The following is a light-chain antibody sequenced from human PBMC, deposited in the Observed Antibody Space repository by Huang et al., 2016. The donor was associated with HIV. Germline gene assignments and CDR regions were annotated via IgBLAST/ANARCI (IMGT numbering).Light chain of an antibody. CDR1: QSVSTR. J-gene: IGKJ3*01. CDR3: QQYNTFT. V-gene: IGKV1-5*03. CDR2: EAS. Sequence: DIQMTQSPSTLSAAIGDRVTLTCRASQSVSTRLAWYQQKPGKDPRLLVQEASSLESGVPSRFSGSGSGAEFTLTISSLQPDDSATYSCQQYNTFTFGPGTKVDI.